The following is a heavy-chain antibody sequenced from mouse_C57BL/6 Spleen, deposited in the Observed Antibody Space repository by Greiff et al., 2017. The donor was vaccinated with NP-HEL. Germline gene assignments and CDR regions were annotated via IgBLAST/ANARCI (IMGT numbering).Heavy chain of an antibody. CDR2: INPNNGGT. V-gene: IGHV1-26*01. D-gene: IGHD1-3*01. CDR3: ARRTNPYWYFDV. CDR1: GYTFTDYY. J-gene: IGHJ1*03. Sequence: VQLQQSGPELVKPGASVKISCKASGYTFTDYYMNWVKQSHGKSLEWIGDINPNNGGTSYIQKFKGKATLTVDKSSSTAYMELRSLTSEDSAVYYCARRTNPYWYFDVWGTGTTVTVSS.